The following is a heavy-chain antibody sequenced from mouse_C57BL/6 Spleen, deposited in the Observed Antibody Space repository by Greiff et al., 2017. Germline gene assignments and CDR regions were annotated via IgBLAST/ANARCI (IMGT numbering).Heavy chain of an antibody. CDR1: GFTFSSYA. CDR3: TGEGYYYGGAWFAY. V-gene: IGHV5-9-1*02. Sequence: EVKLMESGEGLVKPGGSLKLSCAASGFTFSSYAMSWVRQTPEKRLEWVAYISSGGDYIYYADPVKGRFPFSRDNARKSMDLQMGSTKSEETGMYYCTGEGYYYGGAWFAYWGQGTLVTVSA. J-gene: IGHJ3*01. CDR2: ISSGGDYI. D-gene: IGHD1-1*01.